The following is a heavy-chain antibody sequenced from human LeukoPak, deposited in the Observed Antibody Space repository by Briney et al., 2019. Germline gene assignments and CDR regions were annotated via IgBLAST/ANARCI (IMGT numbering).Heavy chain of an antibody. CDR1: GYTLTSYG. J-gene: IGHJ4*02. D-gene: IGHD3-10*01. CDR3: ARSLLLKGSGSYSDY. Sequence: GASVKVSCKASGYTLTSYGISWVRQAPGQGLEWMVWISAYNGNTNYAQKLQGRVTMTTDTSTSTAYMELRSLRSDDTAVYYCARSLLLKGSGSYSDYWGQGTLVTVSS. V-gene: IGHV1-18*01. CDR2: ISAYNGNT.